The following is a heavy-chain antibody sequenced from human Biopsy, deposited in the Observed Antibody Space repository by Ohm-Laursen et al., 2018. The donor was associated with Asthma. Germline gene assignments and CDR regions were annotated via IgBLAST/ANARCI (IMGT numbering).Heavy chain of an antibody. CDR1: GFSLTQSGVG. CDR2: IYWDDDK. V-gene: IGHV2-5*02. J-gene: IGHJ4*01. CDR3: AHTVSSRYDY. D-gene: IGHD6-6*01. Sequence: TQTLTLTCSFSGFSLTQSGVGVGWIRQAPAKALEWLAVIYWDDDKRYSPSLRGRLTITTDTSKRQVLLALTNVDPVDTATYFCAHTVSSRYDYWGQGTRVPVSS.